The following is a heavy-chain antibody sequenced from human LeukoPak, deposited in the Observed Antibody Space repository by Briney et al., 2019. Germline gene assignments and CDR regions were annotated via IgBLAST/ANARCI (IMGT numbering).Heavy chain of an antibody. J-gene: IGHJ4*02. CDR2: INPSGGST. D-gene: IGHD4-23*01. CDR3: ARGFSYSGTIGHYFDY. CDR1: VYTFTIYY. Sequence: ASVKVSFKSSVYTFTIYYMHWVRHAPGQGLEWMGIINPSGGSTSYAQKFQGRGTMTSDTSTSTVYMELSSLRSEDTAVYYCARGFSYSGTIGHYFDYWGQGTLVTVSS. V-gene: IGHV1-46*01.